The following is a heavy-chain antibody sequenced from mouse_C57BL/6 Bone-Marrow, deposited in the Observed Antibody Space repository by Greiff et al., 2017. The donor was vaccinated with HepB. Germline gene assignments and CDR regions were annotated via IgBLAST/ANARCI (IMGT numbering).Heavy chain of an antibody. Sequence: EVKLVESGGGLVQPGGSLKLSCAASGFTFSDYYMYWVRQTPEKRLEWVAYISNGGGSTYYPDTVKGRFTISRDNAKNTLYLQMSRLKSEDTAMYYCARGGITTVVATDAMDYWGQGTSVTVSS. CDR1: GFTFSDYY. V-gene: IGHV5-12*01. CDR3: ARGGITTVVATDAMDY. CDR2: ISNGGGST. D-gene: IGHD1-1*01. J-gene: IGHJ4*01.